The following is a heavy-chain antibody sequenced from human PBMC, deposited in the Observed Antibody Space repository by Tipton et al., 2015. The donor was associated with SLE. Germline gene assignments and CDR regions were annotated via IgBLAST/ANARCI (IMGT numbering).Heavy chain of an antibody. Sequence: TLSLTCTVSGGSISSSSYYWSWIRQPPGKGLEWIGYIYYSGSTNYNPSLKSRVTISVDTSKNQFSLKLSSVTAADTAVYYCARGPRSLGGLRFLDRLPYWLDPWGQGTLVTVSS. CDR2: IYYSGST. D-gene: IGHD3-3*01. J-gene: IGHJ5*02. CDR3: ARGPRSLGGLRFLDRLPYWLDP. V-gene: IGHV4-61*05. CDR1: GGSISSSSYY.